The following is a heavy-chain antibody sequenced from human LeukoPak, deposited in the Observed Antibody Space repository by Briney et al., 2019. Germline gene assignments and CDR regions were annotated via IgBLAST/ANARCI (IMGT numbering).Heavy chain of an antibody. V-gene: IGHV3-7*01. J-gene: IGHJ4*02. CDR2: IKQDGSEK. CDR3: AKEGYQLLLGINQYYFDY. Sequence: GGSLRLSCAASGFTFSSYWMSWVRQAPGKGLEWVANIKQDGSEKYYVDSVKGRFTISRDNAKNSLYLQMNSLRAEDTAVYYCAKEGYQLLLGINQYYFDYWGQGTLVTVSS. D-gene: IGHD2-2*01. CDR1: GFTFSSYW.